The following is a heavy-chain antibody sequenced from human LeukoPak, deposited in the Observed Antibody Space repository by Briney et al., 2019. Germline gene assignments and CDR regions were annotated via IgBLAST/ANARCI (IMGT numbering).Heavy chain of an antibody. CDR1: GFSFSDHY. CDR3: VGSLVTPCDY. Sequence: GGSLRLSCAASGFSFSDHYMDWVRQAPGKGVEWVGRTRNKANSYTTEYAASVKGRFTISRDDSKNSLYLQMNSLKTEYTAVYYCVGSLVTPCDYWGQGTLVTVSS. V-gene: IGHV3-72*01. D-gene: IGHD2-21*02. CDR2: TRNKANSYTT. J-gene: IGHJ4*02.